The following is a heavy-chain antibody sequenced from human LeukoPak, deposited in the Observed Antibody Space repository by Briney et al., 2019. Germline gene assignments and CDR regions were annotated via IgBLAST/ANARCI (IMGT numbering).Heavy chain of an antibody. D-gene: IGHD1-26*01. CDR3: ARYSGSYLDYFDY. J-gene: IGHJ4*02. CDR2: IKQDGSEK. CDR1: GFTFSSYA. V-gene: IGHV3-7*01. Sequence: GGSLRLSCAASGFTFSSYAMHWVRQAPGKGLEWVANIKQDGSEKYYVDSVKGRFTISRDNAKNSLYLQMNSLRAEDTAVYYCARYSGSYLDYFDYWGQGTLVTVSS.